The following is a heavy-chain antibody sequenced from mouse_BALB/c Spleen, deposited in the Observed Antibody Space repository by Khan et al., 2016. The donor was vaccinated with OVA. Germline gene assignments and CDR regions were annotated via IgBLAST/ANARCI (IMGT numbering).Heavy chain of an antibody. J-gene: IGHJ1*01. Sequence: QVQLQQSGLELVNPGASVKMSCKASGDTFISYYIHWVKQRPGQGLEWIGWIYPGDGRTKYNEKFKGKTTLTAAKSSSTAYTLCSSLTSEDSAIYFCAISYYGSFWYFDVWGAGTTVTVSS. V-gene: IGHV1S56*01. D-gene: IGHD1-1*01. CDR3: AISYYGSFWYFDV. CDR2: IYPGDGRT. CDR1: GDTFISYY.